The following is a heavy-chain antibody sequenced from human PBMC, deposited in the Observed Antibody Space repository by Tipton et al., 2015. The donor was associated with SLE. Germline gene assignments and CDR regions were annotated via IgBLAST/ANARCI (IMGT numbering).Heavy chain of an antibody. CDR3: ASVSIRFLEWLNPPNYYYMDV. J-gene: IGHJ6*03. CDR1: GGSVSGHY. Sequence: LRLSCAVYGGSVSGHYWSWIRQPPGKGPEWIGEINHSGRTNYNPSLKGRVTISVDTSKNQFSLKLSSVNAADTAVYYCASVSIRFLEWLNPPNYYYMDVWVKGTTVTVS. V-gene: IGHV4-34*01. CDR2: INHSGRT. D-gene: IGHD3-3*01.